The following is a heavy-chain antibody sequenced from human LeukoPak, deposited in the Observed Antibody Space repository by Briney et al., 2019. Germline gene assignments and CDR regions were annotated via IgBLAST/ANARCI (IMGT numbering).Heavy chain of an antibody. V-gene: IGHV3-7*04. CDR2: LNQEGTEK. CDR1: GFTFSSYW. D-gene: IGHD3-10*01. CDR3: ARGVYGSGPYYFDH. J-gene: IGHJ4*02. Sequence: PGGSLRLSCAASGFTFSSYWMTWVRQGPGKGLEWVANLNQEGTEKYYEDSVKGRFTISRDNAKNSLDLQMNSVRAEDTAVYYCARGVYGSGPYYFDHWGQGTLVTVSS.